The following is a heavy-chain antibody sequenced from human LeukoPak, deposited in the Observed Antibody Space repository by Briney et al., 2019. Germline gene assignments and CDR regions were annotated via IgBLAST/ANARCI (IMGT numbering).Heavy chain of an antibody. CDR1: GYTFSRYW. D-gene: IGHD3-10*01. CDR2: INEDGSST. Sequence: GGSLRLSCAASGYTFSRYWMNWVRQRPGKGLVWVSRINEDGSSTSYAESVRGRFTISRENAKNTLYLQMNSLRAEDAAVYYCTTDTFGARDSWGQGTLVTVSS. J-gene: IGHJ4*02. V-gene: IGHV3-74*01. CDR3: TTDTFGARDS.